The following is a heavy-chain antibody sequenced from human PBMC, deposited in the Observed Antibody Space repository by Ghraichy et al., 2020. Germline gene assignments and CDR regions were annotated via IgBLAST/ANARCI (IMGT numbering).Heavy chain of an antibody. CDR2: ISSSSSYT. V-gene: IGHV3-11*06. CDR3: ARSVYGMDV. Sequence: GGSLRLSCAASGFTFSDYNMSWIRQAPGKGLEWVSYISSSSSYTNYADSVKGRFTISRDNAKNSLYLQMNSLRAEDTAVYYCARSVYGMDVWGQGTTVTVSS. CDR1: GFTFSDYN. J-gene: IGHJ6*02.